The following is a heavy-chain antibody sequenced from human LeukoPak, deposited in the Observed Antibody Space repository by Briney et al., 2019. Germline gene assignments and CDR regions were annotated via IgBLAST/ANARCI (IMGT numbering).Heavy chain of an antibody. J-gene: IGHJ5*02. D-gene: IGHD6-13*01. Sequence: SQTLSLTCAVSGGFISSGGYSWSWIRQPPGKGLEWIGYIYHSGSTYYNPSLKSRVTISVDRSKNQFSLKLSSVTAADTAVYYCAREKAAAGSNWFDPWGQGTLVTVSS. CDR2: IYHSGST. CDR3: AREKAAAGSNWFDP. CDR1: GGFISSGGYS. V-gene: IGHV4-30-2*01.